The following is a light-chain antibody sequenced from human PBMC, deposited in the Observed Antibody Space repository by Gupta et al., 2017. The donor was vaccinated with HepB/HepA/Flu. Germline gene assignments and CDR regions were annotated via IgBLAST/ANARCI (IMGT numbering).Light chain of an antibody. CDR3: AAWDDSRSGSWV. CDR1: SSNIGTNY. CDR2: RNN. Sequence: QSVLTQPPSASGTPGQRVTISCSGSSSNIGTNYVYWYQQLPETAPKLLIYRNNQRPSGVPDRISGSNSGTSASLAISGLRSEDEAEYFCAAWDDSRSGSWVFGGGTKLTVL. V-gene: IGLV1-47*01. J-gene: IGLJ3*02.